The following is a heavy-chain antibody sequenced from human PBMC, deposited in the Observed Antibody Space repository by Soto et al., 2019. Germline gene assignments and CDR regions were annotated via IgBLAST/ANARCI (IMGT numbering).Heavy chain of an antibody. Sequence: ASVKVSCKASGYTFTSYAMHWVRQAPGQRLEWMGWINAGNGNTKYSQKFQGRVTITRDTSASTAYMELSSLRSEDTAVYYCAREGWLVHGYYYYYMDVWGKGTTVTVSS. D-gene: IGHD6-19*01. J-gene: IGHJ6*03. V-gene: IGHV1-3*01. CDR1: GYTFTSYA. CDR2: INAGNGNT. CDR3: AREGWLVHGYYYYYMDV.